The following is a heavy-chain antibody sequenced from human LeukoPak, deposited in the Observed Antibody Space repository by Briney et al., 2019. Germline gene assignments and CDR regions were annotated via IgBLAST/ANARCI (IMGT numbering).Heavy chain of an antibody. J-gene: IGHJ5*02. CDR1: GFTFSSYG. CDR2: IRYDGSNK. Sequence: GGSLRLSCAASGFTFSSYGMHWVRQAPGKGLEWVAFIRYDGSNKYYADSVKGRFTISRDNSKNTLYLQMNSLRAEDTAVYYCAKDRSLDDPNWFDPWGQGTLVTVSS. D-gene: IGHD1-1*01. CDR3: AKDRSLDDPNWFDP. V-gene: IGHV3-30*02.